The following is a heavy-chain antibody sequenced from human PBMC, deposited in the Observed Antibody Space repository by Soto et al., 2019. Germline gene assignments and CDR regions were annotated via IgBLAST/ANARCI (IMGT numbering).Heavy chain of an antibody. J-gene: IGHJ5*02. D-gene: IGHD6-19*01. CDR3: ARHGRGQWLVLVFPHWFDP. V-gene: IGHV4-39*01. Sequence: PSETLSLTCTVSGGSISSSSYYWGWIRQPPGKGLEWIGSIYYSGSTYYNPSLKSRVTISVDTSKNQFSLKLSSVTAADTAVYYCARHGRGQWLVLVFPHWFDPWGQGTLVTVSS. CDR2: IYYSGST. CDR1: GGSISSSSYY.